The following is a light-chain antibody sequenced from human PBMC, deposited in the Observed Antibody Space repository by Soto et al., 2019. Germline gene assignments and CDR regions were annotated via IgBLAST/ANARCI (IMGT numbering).Light chain of an antibody. V-gene: IGLV2-23*01. Sequence: ALTQPASVSWSPGQSITISCSGSISDVGSSGPVSWYQHHPGQVPKLIIYEGSRRPSGVSSRFSGSKTGNTASLTITGLQAEDEANYYCCSYVGARTYVFGTGTKVTVL. J-gene: IGLJ1*01. CDR1: ISDVGSSGP. CDR2: EGS. CDR3: CSYVGARTYV.